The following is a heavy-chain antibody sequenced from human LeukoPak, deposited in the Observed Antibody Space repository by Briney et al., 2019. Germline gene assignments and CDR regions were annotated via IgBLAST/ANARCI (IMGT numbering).Heavy chain of an antibody. V-gene: IGHV3-23*01. CDR3: AKDTTGGYDEYYYYYLDV. J-gene: IGHJ6*03. CDR2: ISGSDGTT. D-gene: IGHD5-12*01. Sequence: GGSLRLSCAASGFTFSSYAMTWVRQAPGKGLEWVSAISGSDGTTYYADSVKGRFTISRDNSKNTLSLQMNSLRAEDTAVYYCAKDTTGGYDEYYYYYLDVWGKGTTVTVSS. CDR1: GFTFSSYA.